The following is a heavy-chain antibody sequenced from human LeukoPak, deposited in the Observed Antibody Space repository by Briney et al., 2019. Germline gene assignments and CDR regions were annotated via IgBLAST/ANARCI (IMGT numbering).Heavy chain of an antibody. D-gene: IGHD3-9*01. Sequence: QPGGSLRPSCAASGFTFSSYAMHWVRQAPGKGLEWVAFISYNGNNKYYADSVQGRFTISRDNSKNTLYLQMSGLRAEDTAVYYCARDFDQSSGYWGQGTLVTVSS. V-gene: IGHV3-30-3*01. CDR3: ARDFDQSSGY. J-gene: IGHJ4*02. CDR1: GFTFSSYA. CDR2: ISYNGNNK.